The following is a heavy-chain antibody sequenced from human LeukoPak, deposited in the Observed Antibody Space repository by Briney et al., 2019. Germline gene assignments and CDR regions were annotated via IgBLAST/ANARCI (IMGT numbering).Heavy chain of an antibody. CDR2: INPNSGGT. D-gene: IGHD2/OR15-2a*01. V-gene: IGHV1-2*04. J-gene: IGHJ6*02. Sequence: ASVKVSCKASGYTFTGYYMHWVRQAPGQGLEWMGWINPNSGGTNYAQKFQGWVTMTRDTSIGTAYMELSRLRSDDTAVYYCARAPPEVQYPMDVWGQGTTVTVSS. CDR3: ARAPPEVQYPMDV. CDR1: GYTFTGYY.